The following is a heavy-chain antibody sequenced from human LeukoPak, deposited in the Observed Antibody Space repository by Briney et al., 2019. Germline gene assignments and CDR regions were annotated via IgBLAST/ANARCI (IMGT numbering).Heavy chain of an antibody. V-gene: IGHV4-4*07. D-gene: IGHD3-9*01. CDR1: GGSISNYY. CDR2: IYSSGST. CDR3: VTNDGVFTGYDVFDV. J-gene: IGHJ3*01. Sequence: SETLSLTCTVSGGSISNYYWSWIRQPAGKGLEWIGRIYSSGSTNYNPSLKSRVTISEDTSKNQFSLELTSVTAEDTALYYCVTNDGVFTGYDVFDVWGQGRMVTVSS.